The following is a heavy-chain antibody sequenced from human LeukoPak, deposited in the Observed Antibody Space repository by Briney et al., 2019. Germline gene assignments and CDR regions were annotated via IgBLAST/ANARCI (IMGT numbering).Heavy chain of an antibody. CDR2: LSPSHTTR. CDR3: ARDYILTLETEDGDGFAI. V-gene: IGHV1-18*01. CDR1: GYTFRQYS. D-gene: IGHD3-9*01. Sequence: ASVKVSCKASGYTFRQYSMSWVRQAPGKGLEWMGWLSPSHTTRVYAQQFQGRVTMTADTNTNTVSMELRSLTSDDTAVYFCARDYILTLETEDGDGFAIWGQGTVVSVSS. J-gene: IGHJ3*02.